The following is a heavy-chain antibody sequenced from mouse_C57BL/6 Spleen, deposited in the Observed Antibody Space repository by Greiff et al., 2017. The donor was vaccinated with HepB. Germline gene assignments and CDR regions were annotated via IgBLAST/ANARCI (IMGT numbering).Heavy chain of an antibody. CDR3: AKSRTVVASAWFAY. Sequence: ESGPGLVKPSQSLSLTCSVTGYSITSGYYWNWIRQFPGNKLEWMGYISYDGSNNYNPSLKNRISITRDTSKNQFFLKLNSVTTEDTATYYCAKSRTVVASAWFAYWGQGTLVTVSA. D-gene: IGHD1-1*01. CDR2: ISYDGSN. CDR1: GYSITSGYY. J-gene: IGHJ3*01. V-gene: IGHV3-6*01.